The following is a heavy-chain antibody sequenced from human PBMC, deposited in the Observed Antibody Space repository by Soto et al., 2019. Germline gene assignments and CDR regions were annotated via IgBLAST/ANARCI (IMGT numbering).Heavy chain of an antibody. J-gene: IGHJ4*02. Sequence: PGGSLRLSCAASGFTFSSYAMSWVRQAPGKGLEWVSAISGSGGSTYYADSVKGRFTISRDNSKNTLYLQMNSLRAEDTAVYYCAKYGPAYYDFWSGPAADYFDYWGQGTLVTVSS. V-gene: IGHV3-23*01. CDR1: GFTFSSYA. CDR3: AKYGPAYYDFWSGPAADYFDY. CDR2: ISGSGGST. D-gene: IGHD3-3*01.